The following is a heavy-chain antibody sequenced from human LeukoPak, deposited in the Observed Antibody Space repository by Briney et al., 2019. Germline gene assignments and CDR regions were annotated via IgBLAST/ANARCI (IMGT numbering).Heavy chain of an antibody. Sequence: GGSLRLSCAASGFTFSRYWLTWVRQAPGKGLEWVANIQQDGREKHYVDSVKGRFTISRDNAKNSLYLQMSSLRAEDSAVYFCARRSLTTGGHAFDVWGQGTLVTVSS. CDR1: GFTFSRYW. D-gene: IGHD1-1*01. CDR2: IQQDGREK. J-gene: IGHJ3*01. V-gene: IGHV3-7*03. CDR3: ARRSLTTGGHAFDV.